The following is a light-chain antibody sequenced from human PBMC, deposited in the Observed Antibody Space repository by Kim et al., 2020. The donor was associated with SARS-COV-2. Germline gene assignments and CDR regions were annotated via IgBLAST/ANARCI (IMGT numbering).Light chain of an antibody. Sequence: ADVGDRVTITCRASQSISSYLNWYQQKPGKAPKLLIYAASSLQSGVPSRCSGSGSGTDFTLTISSLQPEDFATYYCQQSYSTPYTFGQGTKLEI. J-gene: IGKJ2*01. CDR3: QQSYSTPYT. CDR2: AAS. V-gene: IGKV1-39*01. CDR1: QSISSY.